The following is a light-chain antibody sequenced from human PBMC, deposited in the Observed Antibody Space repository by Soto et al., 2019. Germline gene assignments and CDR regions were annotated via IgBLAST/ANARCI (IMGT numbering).Light chain of an antibody. Sequence: DSHMNQSPSSLSASVGDRVTITCRASQTITTYLNWYQHKPGKAPKLLIYAAISLQSGVPSRLSGSGSGTDFTLTISSLQPEDFATYYCQQTYSTPHTFGQGTKVEIK. V-gene: IGKV1-39*01. CDR1: QTITTY. CDR2: AAI. CDR3: QQTYSTPHT. J-gene: IGKJ2*01.